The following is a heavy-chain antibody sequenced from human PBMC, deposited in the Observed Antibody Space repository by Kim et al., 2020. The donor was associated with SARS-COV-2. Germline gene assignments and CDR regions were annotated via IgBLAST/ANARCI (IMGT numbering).Heavy chain of an antibody. CDR3: ASSITMVRGPLDY. CDR1: GGTFSSYA. D-gene: IGHD3-10*01. J-gene: IGHJ4*02. Sequence: SVKVSCKASGGTFSSYAISWVRQAPGQGLEWMGGIIPIFGTANYAQKFQGRVTITADESTSTAYMELSSLRSEDTAMYYCASSITMVRGPLDYWGQGTLVTVSS. CDR2: IIPIFGTA. V-gene: IGHV1-69*13.